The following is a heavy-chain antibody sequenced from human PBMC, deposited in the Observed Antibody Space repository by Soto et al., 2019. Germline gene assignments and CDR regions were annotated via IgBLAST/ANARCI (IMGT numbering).Heavy chain of an antibody. V-gene: IGHV3-23*01. Sequence: DVQLLESGGHLVQPGGSLRLSCAASGFTFSSYAMSWVRQAPGKGLKWVSSVSAGGDMTYYSDSVKGRFTISRDNSDNALFLQMNSLRIEDTALYYCARGDRGGSGSPASYYYSGLDVWGHGTTVTVS. J-gene: IGHJ6*02. D-gene: IGHD3-10*01. CDR1: GFTFSSYA. CDR3: ARGDRGGSGSPASYYYSGLDV. CDR2: VSAGGDMT.